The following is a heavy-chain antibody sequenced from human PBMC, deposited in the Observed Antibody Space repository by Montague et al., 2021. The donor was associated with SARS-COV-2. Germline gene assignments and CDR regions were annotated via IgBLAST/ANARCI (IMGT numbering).Heavy chain of an antibody. J-gene: IGHJ4*02. CDR3: VRHPHYDGLNGPPDF. Sequence: SGTLSLTCTVSGVSVTDYYWSWIRQPPGKGLEWVGDVLYNKGTNFNPSLRSRVAISVDTSKNQFSLRLTSVTAADTASYYCVRHPHYDGLNGPPDFWDQGTLVTVSS. CDR2: VLYNKGT. CDR1: GVSVTDYY. D-gene: IGHD3-9*01. V-gene: IGHV4-59*08.